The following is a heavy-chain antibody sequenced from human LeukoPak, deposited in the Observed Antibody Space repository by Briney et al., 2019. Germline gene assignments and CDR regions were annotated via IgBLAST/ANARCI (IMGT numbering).Heavy chain of an antibody. J-gene: IGHJ5*02. CDR3: ARLILCTMIVVVITTTAPGDP. V-gene: IGHV7-81*01. CDR2: FNTYTGNP. D-gene: IGHD3-22*01. CDR1: GYSFTTYG. Sequence: ASVKVSCKASGYSFTTYGMNWVPQAPGQGLEWMGWFNTYTGNPTYAQGFTGRFVFSMDTSASIAYMQISSLKAEDMAMYYCARLILCTMIVVVITTTAPGDPWGQGTLVTVSS.